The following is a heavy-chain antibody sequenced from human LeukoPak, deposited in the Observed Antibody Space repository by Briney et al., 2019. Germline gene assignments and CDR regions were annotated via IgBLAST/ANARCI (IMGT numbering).Heavy chain of an antibody. Sequence: GASVKVSCKASGYTFTINGISWVRQAPGQGLEWMGWISGYNGNTNYAQKLQGRVTMTTDTSTSTAYMELRSLRSDDTAVYFCASESSTTVTTPGAIYYGMDVWGQGTTVTVSS. CDR1: GYTFTING. D-gene: IGHD4-17*01. CDR3: ASESSTTVTTPGAIYYGMDV. J-gene: IGHJ6*02. CDR2: ISGYNGNT. V-gene: IGHV1-18*01.